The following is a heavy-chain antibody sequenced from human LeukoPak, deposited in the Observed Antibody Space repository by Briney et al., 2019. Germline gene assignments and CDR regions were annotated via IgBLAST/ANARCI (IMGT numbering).Heavy chain of an antibody. D-gene: IGHD3-22*01. CDR2: INPNNGGT. V-gene: IGHV1-2*06. J-gene: IGHJ3*02. CDR3: AGEDNSNGYRPFDI. CDR1: GYTFTGYY. Sequence: PPASVKVSCKASGYTFTGYYIHWVRQAPGQGLEWMGRINPNNGGTNYAQKFQGRVTMTRDMSMSTAYMELSRLRSVDTAVYYCAGEDNSNGYRPFDIWGQGTMVTVPS.